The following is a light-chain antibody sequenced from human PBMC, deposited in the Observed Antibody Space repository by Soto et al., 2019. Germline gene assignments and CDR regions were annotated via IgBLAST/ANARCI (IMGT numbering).Light chain of an antibody. CDR1: QTVGTY. CDR2: GAS. J-gene: IGKJ1*01. V-gene: IGKV3-20*01. Sequence: ETVLTQSPGTLSLSQGERATLTCRASQTVGTYLAWYQQKPGQAPRLLVFGASSRATGVPDRFSGSGSGTDFTLTISRLEPEDFAVYYCQQYGSSIQTFGQGTKVDIK. CDR3: QQYGSSIQT.